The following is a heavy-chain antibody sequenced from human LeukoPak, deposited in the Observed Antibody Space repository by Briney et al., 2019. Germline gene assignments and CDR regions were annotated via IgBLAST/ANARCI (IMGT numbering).Heavy chain of an antibody. CDR3: AKEFLWFGELWLGYYFDY. V-gene: IGHV3-30*18. Sequence: GGSLRLSCAASGFSFSSYGMHWVRQAPGKGLEWVAVISYDGSNKYYADSVKGRFTISRDNSKNTLYLQMNSLRAEDTAVYYCAKEFLWFGELWLGYYFDYWGQGTLVTVSS. J-gene: IGHJ4*02. CDR2: ISYDGSNK. CDR1: GFSFSSYG. D-gene: IGHD3-10*01.